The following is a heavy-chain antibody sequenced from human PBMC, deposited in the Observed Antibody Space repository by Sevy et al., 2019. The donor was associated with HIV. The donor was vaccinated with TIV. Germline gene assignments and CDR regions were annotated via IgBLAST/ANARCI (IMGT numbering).Heavy chain of an antibody. V-gene: IGHV3-15*01. J-gene: IGHJ3*02. D-gene: IGHD3-22*01. CDR2: IKSKTDGGTT. CDR1: GFTFSNAW. CDR3: TTEYYYDSSGYYGAFDI. Sequence: GGSLRLSCAASGFTFSNAWMSWVRQAPGKGLEWVGRIKSKTDGGTTDYAAPVKGRFTISRDDSKNTLNLQMNSLKTEDTAVYYCTTEYYYDSSGYYGAFDIWGQGTMVTVSS.